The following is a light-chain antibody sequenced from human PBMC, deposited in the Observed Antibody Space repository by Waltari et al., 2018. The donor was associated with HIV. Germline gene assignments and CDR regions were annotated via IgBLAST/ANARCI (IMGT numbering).Light chain of an antibody. Sequence: QPVLTQSSSASASLGSSVKLTCTLSSGHSSYIIAWHQQQPGKAPRYLMKVERSGSYYKGVGLPARFSGSSSGADRCLTISNLQAEYESDYYCETWDSNTWVFGGGTKLTVL. V-gene: IGLV4-60*03. CDR3: ETWDSNTWV. CDR1: SGHSSYI. J-gene: IGLJ3*02. CDR2: VERSGSY.